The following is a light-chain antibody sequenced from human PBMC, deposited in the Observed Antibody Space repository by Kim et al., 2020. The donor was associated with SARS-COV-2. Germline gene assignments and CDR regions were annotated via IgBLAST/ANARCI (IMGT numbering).Light chain of an antibody. Sequence: DIVMTQSPDSLAVSLGERATNNCKSSQSVLYSSNNKSYLAWYQQKPGQPPKLLIYWASTRESGVPDRFSGSGSGKDFTLTISSLQAEDVAVYYCQQYYSTPLTFGGGTKVEIK. CDR3: QQYYSTPLT. CDR1: QSVLYSSNNKSY. V-gene: IGKV4-1*01. J-gene: IGKJ4*01. CDR2: WAS.